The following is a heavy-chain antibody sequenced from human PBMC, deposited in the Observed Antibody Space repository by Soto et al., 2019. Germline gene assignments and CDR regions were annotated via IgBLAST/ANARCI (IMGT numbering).Heavy chain of an antibody. Sequence: SVKVSCKASGCTFSSYAISWVRQAPGQGLEWMGGIIPIFGTANYAQKFQGRVTITADESTSTAYMELSSLRSEDTAVYYCARSRLAAAGYYYYGMDVWGQGTTVTVSS. D-gene: IGHD6-13*01. J-gene: IGHJ6*02. CDR3: ARSRLAAAGYYYYGMDV. CDR2: IIPIFGTA. CDR1: GCTFSSYA. V-gene: IGHV1-69*13.